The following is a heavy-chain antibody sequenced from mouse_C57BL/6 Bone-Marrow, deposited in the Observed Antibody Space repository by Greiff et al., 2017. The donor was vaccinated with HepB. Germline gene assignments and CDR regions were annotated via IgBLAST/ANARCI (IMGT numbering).Heavy chain of an antibody. D-gene: IGHD2-3*01. CDR1: GFSLTSYG. CDR2: IWSGGST. Sequence: VQLKESGPGLVQPSQSLSITCTVSGFSLTSYGVHWVRQSPGKGLEWLGVIWSGGSTDYNAAFISRLSISKDNSKSQVFFKMNSLQADDTAIYYCARNTRDGYYLDYWGQGTTLTVSS. CDR3: ARNTRDGYYLDY. J-gene: IGHJ2*01. V-gene: IGHV2-2*01.